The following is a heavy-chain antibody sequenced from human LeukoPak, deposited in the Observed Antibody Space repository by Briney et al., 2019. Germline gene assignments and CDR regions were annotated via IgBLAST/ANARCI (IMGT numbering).Heavy chain of an antibody. CDR3: ARVKAYNDYVWGSYRTSWVFDY. CDR1: GFTFSSYS. D-gene: IGHD3-16*02. CDR2: ISSSSSYI. J-gene: IGHJ4*02. Sequence: GGSLRLSCAASGFTFSSYSMNWVRQAPGKGLEWVSSISSSSSYIYYADSVKGRFTISRDNAKNSLYLQTNSLRAEDTAVYYCARVKAYNDYVWGSYRTSWVFDYWGQGTLVTVSS. V-gene: IGHV3-21*01.